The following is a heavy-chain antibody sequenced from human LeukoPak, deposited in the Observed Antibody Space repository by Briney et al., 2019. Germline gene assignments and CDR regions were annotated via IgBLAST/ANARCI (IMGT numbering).Heavy chain of an antibody. J-gene: IGHJ6*02. D-gene: IGHD3-22*01. V-gene: IGHV6-1*01. CDR2: TYYRSKWYN. CDR3: ARNELESSVDYYGMDV. Sequence: SQTLSLTCAISGDSVSSNSAAWNWIRQSPSRGLEWLGRTYYRSKWYNDYAVSVKSRITINLDTSKNQFSLQLNSVTPEDTAVYYCARNELESSVDYYGMDVWGQGTTVTVSS. CDR1: GDSVSSNSAA.